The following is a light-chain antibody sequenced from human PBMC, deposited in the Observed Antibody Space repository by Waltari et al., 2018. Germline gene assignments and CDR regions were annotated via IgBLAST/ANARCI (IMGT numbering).Light chain of an antibody. J-gene: IGLJ2*01. CDR1: SGDAGNYNY. CDR2: DVS. Sequence: QSALTQPRSVSGSPGQSVTPSCTGTSGDAGNYNYVLWYQHHPGEAPRLIIYDVSNRPSGVPHRFSGSKSDNTASLTISGLQTEDEGDYYCCSYAGSFIFVFGGGTKLTVL. CDR3: CSYAGSFIFV. V-gene: IGLV2-11*01.